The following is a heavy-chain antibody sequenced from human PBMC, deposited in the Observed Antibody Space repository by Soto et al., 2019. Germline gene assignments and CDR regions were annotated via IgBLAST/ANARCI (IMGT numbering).Heavy chain of an antibody. CDR2: INQDGSER. Sequence: EVQLVESGGGLVQPGGSLRLPCAASGFTFSTYWMTWVRQPPGKGLEGVASINQDGSERYYVDSVRGRFTISRDNAKSSLYLQMNSLSAEDTAVYYCVCGGNFFVYWGQGTLVTVSP. V-gene: IGHV3-7*01. CDR1: GFTFSTYW. CDR3: VCGGNFFVY. J-gene: IGHJ4*02. D-gene: IGHD3-16*01.